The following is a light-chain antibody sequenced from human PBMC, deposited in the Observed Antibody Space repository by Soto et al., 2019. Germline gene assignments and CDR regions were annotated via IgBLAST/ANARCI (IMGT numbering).Light chain of an antibody. CDR3: QQSYSTPPT. CDR1: QSISSW. CDR2: DAS. V-gene: IGKV1-39*01. J-gene: IGKJ1*01. Sequence: DIQMTQSPSTLSASVGDRVTITCRASQSISSWLAWYQQKPGKAPKLLIFDASSLESGVPSRFSGSGSGTDFILTISSLQPEDFATYYCQQSYSTPPTFGQGTKVAIK.